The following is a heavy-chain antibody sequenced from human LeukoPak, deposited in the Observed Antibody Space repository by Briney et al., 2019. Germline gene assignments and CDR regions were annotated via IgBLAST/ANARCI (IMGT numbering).Heavy chain of an antibody. Sequence: IYSGGSTYYADSVKGRFTISRDNSKNTLYLQMNSLRAEDTAVYYCAGGPYCSSTSCYPTDFDYWGQGTLVAVSS. J-gene: IGHJ4*02. CDR2: IYSGGST. D-gene: IGHD2-2*01. CDR3: AGGPYCSSTSCYPTDFDY. V-gene: IGHV3-66*01.